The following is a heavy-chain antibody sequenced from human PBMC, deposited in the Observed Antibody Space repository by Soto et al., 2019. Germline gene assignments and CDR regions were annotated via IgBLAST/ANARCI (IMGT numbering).Heavy chain of an antibody. J-gene: IGHJ6*03. D-gene: IGHD3-16*01. CDR3: AKGPRGRYCYYTDV. CDR2: ISGSGGST. Sequence: EVQVLESGGGVVQPGGSLRLSCAASGFTFSNYAMGWVRQAPGKGLEWVSSISGSGGSTYYADSVKGRFTISRDSSKNTLSLQMNTLRAEDTAVYHCAKGPRGRYCYYTDVWGKGTTVTVSS. V-gene: IGHV3-23*01. CDR1: GFTFSNYA.